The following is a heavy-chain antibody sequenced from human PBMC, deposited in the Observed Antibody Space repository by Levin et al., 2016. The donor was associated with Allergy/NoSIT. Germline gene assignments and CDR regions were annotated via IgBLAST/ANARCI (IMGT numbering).Heavy chain of an antibody. CDR2: ISHNGIT. D-gene: IGHD4-17*01. CDR3: ARYGGYGLTYWYFNL. CDR1: GGSFNDYY. J-gene: IGHJ2*01. Sequence: SETLSLTCGVYGGSFNDYYWSWVRQPPEKGLEWIGEISHNGITKYNPSLESRVTISLDTSRNQFSLKLSSVTAADTAVYYCARYGGYGLTYWYFNLWGRGTLVTVSS. V-gene: IGHV4-34*01.